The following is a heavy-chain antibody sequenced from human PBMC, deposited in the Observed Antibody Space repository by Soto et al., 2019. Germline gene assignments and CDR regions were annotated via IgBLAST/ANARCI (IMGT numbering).Heavy chain of an antibody. CDR1: GGSINNHY. Sequence: SETLSLTCTVSGGSINNHYWSWIRQPPGKGLEWIGFIYYTGITKYNPSLQSRVTISVDTSKNQFSLKLTSVTAADTAVYYCASSSSSWYYYYMDVWGKGTTVTVSS. V-gene: IGHV4-59*08. D-gene: IGHD6-6*01. CDR3: ASSSSSWYYYYMDV. CDR2: IYYTGIT. J-gene: IGHJ6*03.